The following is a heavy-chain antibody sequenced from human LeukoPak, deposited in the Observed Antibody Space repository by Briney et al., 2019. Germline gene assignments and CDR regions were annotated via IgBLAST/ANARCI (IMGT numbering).Heavy chain of an antibody. CDR2: ITYDGSNK. V-gene: IGHV3-30*03. CDR1: AFTFSSYG. D-gene: IGHD3-22*01. Sequence: GGSLRLSCAASAFTFSSYGMHWVSQAPGKGLEWVAVITYDGSNKYYADSVKGRFTISRDNSKNTLYLQMNSLRAEDTAVYYCARALGYYYDSSTLFGYWGQGTLVTVSS. J-gene: IGHJ4*02. CDR3: ARALGYYYDSSTLFGY.